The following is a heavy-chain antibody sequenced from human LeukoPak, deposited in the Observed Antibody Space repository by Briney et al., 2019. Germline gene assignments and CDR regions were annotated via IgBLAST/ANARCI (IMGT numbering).Heavy chain of an antibody. CDR1: GGSFSGYY. V-gene: IGHV4-34*01. D-gene: IGHD3-9*01. CDR2: INHSGST. CDR3: ARQYYDILTGYSPFDY. Sequence: SETLSLTCAVYGGSFSGYYWSWIRQPPGKGLEWIGEINHSGSTNYNPSLKSRVTISVDTSKNQFSLKLSPVTAADTAVYYCARQYYDILTGYSPFDYWGQGTLVTVSS. J-gene: IGHJ4*02.